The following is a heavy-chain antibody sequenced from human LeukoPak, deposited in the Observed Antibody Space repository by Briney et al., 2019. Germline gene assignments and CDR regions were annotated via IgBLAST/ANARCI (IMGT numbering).Heavy chain of an antibody. V-gene: IGHV4-59*01. CDR1: GVSISSYY. Sequence: PSETLSLTCTVSGVSISSYYGSWIRQPPGKGLEWIGYIYYSGSTNYNPSLKSRVSISADTSKKQVSLKLSSVTTADTAVYYCARDTLPYFWGQGTLVTVSS. J-gene: IGHJ4*02. CDR3: ARDTLPYF. D-gene: IGHD3-10*01. CDR2: IYYSGST.